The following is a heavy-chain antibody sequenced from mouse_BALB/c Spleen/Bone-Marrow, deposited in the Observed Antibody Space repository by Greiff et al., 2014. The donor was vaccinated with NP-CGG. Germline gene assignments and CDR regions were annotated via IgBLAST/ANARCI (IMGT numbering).Heavy chain of an antibody. CDR1: GYTFTSFV. CDR3: ARTILGYYMDY. V-gene: IGHV1-14*01. J-gene: IGHJ2*01. D-gene: IGHD2-12*01. Sequence: VKLQQSGPELVKPGASVKLSCEASGYTFTSFVMHWVQQTPEKGLEWIGYIHHYNDGTKYNERVKGKTTITSDKATSTVYMELSSLDSEDSAVYDSARTILGYYMDYWGQGTTLTVSS. CDR2: IHHYNDGT.